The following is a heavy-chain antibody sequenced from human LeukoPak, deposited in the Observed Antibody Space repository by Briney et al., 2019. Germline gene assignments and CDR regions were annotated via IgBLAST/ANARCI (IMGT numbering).Heavy chain of an antibody. Sequence: GGSLRLSCAASGFTFSSYGMHCVRQAPGKGLEWVAVISYDGSNKYYADSVKGRFTISRDNSKNTLYLQMNSLRAEDTAVYYCARDLYGDYGFDFWGQGTLVTVSA. D-gene: IGHD4-17*01. J-gene: IGHJ4*02. CDR2: ISYDGSNK. CDR1: GFTFSSYG. CDR3: ARDLYGDYGFDF. V-gene: IGHV3-30*03.